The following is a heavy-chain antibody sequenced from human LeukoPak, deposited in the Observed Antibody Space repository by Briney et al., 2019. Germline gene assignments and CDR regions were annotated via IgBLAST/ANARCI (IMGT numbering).Heavy chain of an antibody. Sequence: GXXLRLSCAASGFTFSSYAMSWVRQAPGKGLEWVSAISGSGGSTYYADSVKGRFTISRDNSKNRVYLQRNSLRAEDTAVYYCAKVEVVPARLGYFQHWGQGTLVTVSS. J-gene: IGHJ1*01. D-gene: IGHD2-2*01. CDR1: GFTFSSYA. CDR3: AKVEVVPARLGYFQH. CDR2: ISGSGGST. V-gene: IGHV3-23*01.